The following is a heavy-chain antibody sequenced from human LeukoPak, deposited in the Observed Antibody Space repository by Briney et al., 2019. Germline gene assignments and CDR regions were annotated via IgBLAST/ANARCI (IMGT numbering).Heavy chain of an antibody. J-gene: IGHJ6*03. V-gene: IGHV4-34*01. D-gene: IGHD6-6*01. CDR2: INHSGST. CDR3: ARSGDSSSSRRYYYYYYMDV. CDR1: GGSFSGYY. Sequence: SETLSLTCAVYGGSFSGYYWSWIRQPPGKGLEWIGEINHSGSTNYNPSLTSRVTISVDTSKNQFSLKLSSVTAADTAVYYCARSGDSSSSRRYYYYYYMDVWGKGTTVAVSS.